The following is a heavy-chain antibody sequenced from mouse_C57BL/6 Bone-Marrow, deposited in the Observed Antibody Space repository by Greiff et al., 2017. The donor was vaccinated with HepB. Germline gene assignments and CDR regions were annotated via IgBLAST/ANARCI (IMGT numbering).Heavy chain of an antibody. J-gene: IGHJ4*01. V-gene: IGHV7-1*01. CDR2: SRNKANDYTT. CDR3: ARDIYDGYYVGAMDY. Sequence: EVKLVDSGGGLVQSGRSLRLSCATSGFTFSDFYMEWVRQAPGKGLEWIAASRNKANDYTTEYSASVKGRFIVSRDTSQSILYLQMNALRAEDTAIYYCARDIYDGYYVGAMDYWGQGTSVTVSS. D-gene: IGHD2-3*01. CDR1: GFTFSDFY.